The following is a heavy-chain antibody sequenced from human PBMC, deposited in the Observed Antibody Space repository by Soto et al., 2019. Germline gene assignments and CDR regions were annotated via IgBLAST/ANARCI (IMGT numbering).Heavy chain of an antibody. CDR2: FDPEDGET. Sequence: ASVKVSCKVSGYTLXELFMYWVRQAPGKGLEWMGGFDPEDGETIYAQKFQGRVTMTEDTSTDTAYMELSSLRSEDTAVYYCATFDPAYSSSIDYWGQGTLVTVSS. V-gene: IGHV1-24*01. CDR3: ATFDPAYSSSIDY. J-gene: IGHJ4*02. D-gene: IGHD6-13*01. CDR1: GYTLXELF.